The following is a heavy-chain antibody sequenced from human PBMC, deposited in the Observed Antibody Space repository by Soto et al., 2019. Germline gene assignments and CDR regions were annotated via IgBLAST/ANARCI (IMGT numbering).Heavy chain of an antibody. V-gene: IGHV3-23*01. CDR1: GFTFSSYA. CDR2: ISGSGGST. Sequence: EVQLLESGGGLGQPGGSLRLSCAASGFTFSSYAMSWVRQAPGKGLEWVSAISGSGGSTYYADSVKGRFTISRDNSKNTLYLQMNSLRAEDTAVYYCAKETYYYDSSGYYPLFDYWGQGTLVTVSS. J-gene: IGHJ4*02. D-gene: IGHD3-22*01. CDR3: AKETYYYDSSGYYPLFDY.